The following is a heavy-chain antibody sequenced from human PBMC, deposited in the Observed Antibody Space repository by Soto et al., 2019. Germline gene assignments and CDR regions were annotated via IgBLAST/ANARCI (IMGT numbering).Heavy chain of an antibody. CDR3: AREGLSGSQPEFDN. CDR2: IWNDGSST. CDR1: GFIFSSFG. D-gene: IGHD1-26*01. Sequence: QVQLVESGGGVVQPGRSLRLSCVVSGFIFSSFGMHWVRQAPGKGLGWVGFIWNDGSSTDYVDSVKGRFTISRDNTKNTLYLHKNSVRDEDTGVYYCAREGLSGSQPEFDNWGQGTLVTVPS. J-gene: IGHJ4*02. V-gene: IGHV3-33*01.